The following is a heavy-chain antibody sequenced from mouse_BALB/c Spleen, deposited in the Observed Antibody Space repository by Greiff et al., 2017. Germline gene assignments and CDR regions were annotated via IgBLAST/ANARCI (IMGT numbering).Heavy chain of an antibody. J-gene: IGHJ4*01. V-gene: IGHV5-6-5*01. CDR3: ASGGNYYGSSYYAMDY. CDR2: ISSGGST. CDR1: GFTFSSYA. Sequence: VQLKESGGGLVKPGGSLKLSCAASGFTFSSYAMSWVRQTPEKRLEWVASISSGGSTYYPDSVKGRFTISRDNARNILYLQMSSLRSEDTAMYYCASGGNYYGSSYYAMDYWGQGTSVTVSS. D-gene: IGHD1-1*01.